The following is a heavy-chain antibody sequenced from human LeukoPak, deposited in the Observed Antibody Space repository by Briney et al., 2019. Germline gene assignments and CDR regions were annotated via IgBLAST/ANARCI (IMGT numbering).Heavy chain of an antibody. Sequence: RAGGSLRLSCAASGFTFDDYGMSWVRQAPGKGLEWVSGINWNGGSTGYADSVKGRFTISRDNAKNSLYLQMNSLRAEDTALYYCARTLLLWFGARPYTRRYFDYWGQGTLVTVSS. CDR2: INWNGGST. V-gene: IGHV3-20*04. D-gene: IGHD3-10*01. J-gene: IGHJ4*02. CDR3: ARTLLLWFGARPYTRRYFDY. CDR1: GFTFDDYG.